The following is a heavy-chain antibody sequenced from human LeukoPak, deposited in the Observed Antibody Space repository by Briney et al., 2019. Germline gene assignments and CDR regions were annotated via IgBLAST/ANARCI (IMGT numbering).Heavy chain of an antibody. Sequence: PSETLSLTCTVSGGSISSSSYYWGWIRQPPGKGLEWIGSIYYSGSTYYNPSLKSRVTISVDTSKNQFSLKLSSVTAADTAVYYCAARTRIRAFDYWGQGTLVTVSS. CDR3: AARTRIRAFDY. D-gene: IGHD3/OR15-3a*01. CDR2: IYYSGST. J-gene: IGHJ4*02. CDR1: GGSISSSSYY. V-gene: IGHV4-39*07.